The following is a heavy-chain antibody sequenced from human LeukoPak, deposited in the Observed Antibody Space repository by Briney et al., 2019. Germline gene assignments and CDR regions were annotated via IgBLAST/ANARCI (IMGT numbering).Heavy chain of an antibody. CDR2: IYYSGST. V-gene: IGHV4-59*08. J-gene: IGHJ4*02. Sequence: PSETLSLTCTVSGGSINSYYWSWIRQPPGKGLEWIGYIYYSGSTNYNPPLKSRVTISVDTSKNQFSLKLSSVTAADTAVYYCARQRTYYDYVWGSSLGTFDYWGLGTLVTVSS. CDR3: ARQRTYYDYVWGSSLGTFDY. CDR1: GGSINSYY. D-gene: IGHD3-16*01.